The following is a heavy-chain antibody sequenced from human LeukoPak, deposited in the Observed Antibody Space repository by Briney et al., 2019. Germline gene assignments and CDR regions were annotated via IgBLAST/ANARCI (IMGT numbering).Heavy chain of an antibody. CDR2: INDGNGNT. J-gene: IGHJ4*02. Sequence: ASVKVSCKASGYTFTSYALHWVRQAPGQRLEWMGWINDGNGNTKYSQKFQGRGTITRDTSASTAYMELSSLRSEDTAVYYCARDPCSGGTCYIHPFDYWGQGALVTVSS. CDR1: GYTFTSYA. V-gene: IGHV1-3*01. D-gene: IGHD2-15*01. CDR3: ARDPCSGGTCYIHPFDY.